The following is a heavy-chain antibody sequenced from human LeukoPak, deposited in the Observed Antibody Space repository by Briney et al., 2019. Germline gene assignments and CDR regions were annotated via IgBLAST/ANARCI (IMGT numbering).Heavy chain of an antibody. Sequence: GESLRISCKGSGYSFTSYWISWVRQMPGKALEWMGRIDPSDSYTNYSPSFQGHVTISADKSISTAYLRWSSLKASDTAMYYCARHPLVYPEFDPWGQGTLVTVSS. J-gene: IGHJ5*02. V-gene: IGHV5-10-1*01. CDR2: IDPSDSYT. CDR1: GYSFTSYW. CDR3: ARHPLVYPEFDP. D-gene: IGHD1-14*01.